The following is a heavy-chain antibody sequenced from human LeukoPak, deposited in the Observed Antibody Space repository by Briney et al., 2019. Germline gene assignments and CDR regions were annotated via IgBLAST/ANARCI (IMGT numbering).Heavy chain of an antibody. Sequence: GASVKVSCKASGYTFTGYYMHWVRQAPGQGLEWMGWISAYNGNTNYAQKLQGRVTMTTDTSTSTAYMELRSLRSDDTAVYYCACLSGSYRPDFDYWGQGTLVTVSS. CDR1: GYTFTGYY. CDR2: ISAYNGNT. V-gene: IGHV1-18*04. D-gene: IGHD3-10*01. CDR3: ACLSGSYRPDFDY. J-gene: IGHJ4*02.